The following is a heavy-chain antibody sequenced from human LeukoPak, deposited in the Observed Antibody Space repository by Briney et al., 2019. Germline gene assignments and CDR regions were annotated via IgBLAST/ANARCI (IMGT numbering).Heavy chain of an antibody. CDR1: GFTFSSYS. CDR3: ARDPTNCSGGSCYTFDY. Sequence: GGSLRLSCAASGFTFSSYSMNWVRQAPGKGLEWVSSISSSSSYIYYADSVKGRSTISRDNAKNSLYLQMNSLRAEDTAVYYCARDPTNCSGGSCYTFDYWGQGTLVTVSS. D-gene: IGHD2-15*01. CDR2: ISSSSSYI. V-gene: IGHV3-21*01. J-gene: IGHJ4*02.